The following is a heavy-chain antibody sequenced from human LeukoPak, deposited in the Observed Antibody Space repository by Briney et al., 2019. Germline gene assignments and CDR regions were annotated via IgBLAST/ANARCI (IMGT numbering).Heavy chain of an antibody. D-gene: IGHD2-21*01. CDR2: SYESGQTT. Sequence: GGSLRLSCVGSGFTFSSHAMSWVRQAPEKGLEWVSGSYESGQTTHYADSVKGRFSISRDNSKNTLYLQMDSLRGEDTAIYYCAKDYRIGYSDHFDYWGQGALVTVSS. V-gene: IGHV3-23*01. J-gene: IGHJ4*02. CDR3: AKDYRIGYSDHFDY. CDR1: GFTFSSHA.